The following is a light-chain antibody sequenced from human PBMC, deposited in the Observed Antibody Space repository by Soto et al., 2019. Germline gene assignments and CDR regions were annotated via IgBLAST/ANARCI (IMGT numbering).Light chain of an antibody. CDR3: QQHNNWIT. Sequence: VLQKCPCTLSLAPGDRALLSCRASQSVSSYLAWYQQKRGQAPRLLIYDASNRATGIPARFISSGSGTEFTLTIRSLEPEDFAVSICQQHNNWITIGQASRLEIK. J-gene: IGKJ5*01. V-gene: IGKV3-11*01. CDR2: DAS. CDR1: QSVSSY.